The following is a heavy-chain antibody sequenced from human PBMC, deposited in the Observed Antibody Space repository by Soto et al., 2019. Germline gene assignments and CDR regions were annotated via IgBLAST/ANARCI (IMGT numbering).Heavy chain of an antibody. V-gene: IGHV1-3*01. CDR1: GYTFTSYA. Sequence: QVQLVQSGAEVKKPGASVKVSCKASGYTFTSYAMHWVRQAPGQRREWMGWINAGNGNTKYSQKFQGRVTITRDTSASTAYMELSSLRSEDTAVYYCARDKRLYYYYCYMDVWGKGTTVTVSS. CDR3: ARDKRLYYYYCYMDV. D-gene: IGHD6-25*01. J-gene: IGHJ6*03. CDR2: INAGNGNT.